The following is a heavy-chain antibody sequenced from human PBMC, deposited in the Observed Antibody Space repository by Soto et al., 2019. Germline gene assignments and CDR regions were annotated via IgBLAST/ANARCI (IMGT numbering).Heavy chain of an antibody. CDR2: ISYDGSNK. CDR1: GFTFSSYA. V-gene: IGHV3-30-3*02. CDR3: AKNSLGEPAATMYNWFDP. Sequence: GGSLRLSCAASGFTFSSYAMHWVRQAPGKGLEWVAVISYDGSNKYYADSVKGRFTISRDNSKNTLYLQMNSLRAEDTAVYYCAKNSLGEPAATMYNWFDPWGQGTLVTVSS. D-gene: IGHD2-2*01. J-gene: IGHJ5*02.